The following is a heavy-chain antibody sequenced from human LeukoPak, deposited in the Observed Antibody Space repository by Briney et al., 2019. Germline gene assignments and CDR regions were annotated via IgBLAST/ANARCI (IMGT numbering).Heavy chain of an antibody. CDR2: IRYDGSNK. Sequence: GGSLRLSCAASGFTFSSYGMHWVRQAPGKGLEWVAFIRYDGSNKYYADSVKGRFTISRDNSKNTLYVQMNSLRAEDTAVYYCAAFGDYSPSGPGDYYYYMDVWGKGTTVTVSS. V-gene: IGHV3-30*02. D-gene: IGHD4-11*01. J-gene: IGHJ6*03. CDR1: GFTFSSYG. CDR3: AAFGDYSPSGPGDYYYYMDV.